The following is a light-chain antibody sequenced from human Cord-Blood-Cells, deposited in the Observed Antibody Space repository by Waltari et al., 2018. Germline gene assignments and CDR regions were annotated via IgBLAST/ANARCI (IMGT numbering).Light chain of an antibody. CDR2: KDS. CDR3: YSAADNNGV. J-gene: IGLJ3*02. V-gene: IGLV3-27*01. CDR1: VLAKKKH. Sequence: SYELTQPSSVSVSPGQTTRLTFSGDVLAKKKHDRWFQQKPGQAPVLVIYKDSERPPGIPERFSGSSSGTTVTLTISGAQVEDEADYYCYSAADNNGVFGGGTKLTVL.